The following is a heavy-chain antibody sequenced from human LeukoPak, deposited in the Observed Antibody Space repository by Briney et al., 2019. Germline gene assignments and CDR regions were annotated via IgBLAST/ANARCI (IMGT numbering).Heavy chain of an antibody. J-gene: IGHJ5*02. CDR2: IYHSGST. D-gene: IGHD3-3*01. CDR1: GGSISSDGYY. V-gene: IGHV4-30-2*01. CDR3: ARATIFGGPFDP. Sequence: SETLSLTCTVSGGSISSDGYYWSWIRQPPGKGLEWIGYIYHSGSTYYNPSLKSRVTISVDRSKNQFSLKLSSVTAADTAVYYCARATIFGGPFDPWGQGTLVTVSS.